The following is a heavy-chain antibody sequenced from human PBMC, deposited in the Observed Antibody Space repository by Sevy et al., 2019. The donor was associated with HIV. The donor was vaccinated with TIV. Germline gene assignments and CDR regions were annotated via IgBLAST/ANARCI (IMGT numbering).Heavy chain of an antibody. CDR1: GGSISSGGYY. D-gene: IGHD6-13*01. CDR3: GRDRHQLVSPCWYGMDV. CDR2: IYYSGST. J-gene: IGHJ6*02. Sequence: SETLSLTCTVSGGSISSGGYYWNWIRQHPGKGLEWIGNIYYSGSTFYNPSLKSRLSISIDTSKNHFSLRLNSLTAAETAVYYCGRDRHQLVSPCWYGMDVWGQGTTVTVSS. V-gene: IGHV4-31*03.